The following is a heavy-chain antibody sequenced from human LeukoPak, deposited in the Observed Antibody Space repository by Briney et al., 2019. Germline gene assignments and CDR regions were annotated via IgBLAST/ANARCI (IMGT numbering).Heavy chain of an antibody. J-gene: IGHJ3*02. CDR1: GGSISSSSYY. CDR3: ARTQDTAMVRALDAFDI. Sequence: SETLSLTCTVSGGSISSSSYYWGWIRQPPGKGLEWIGSIYYSGSTYYNPSLKSRVTISVDTSKNQFSLKLSSVTAADTAVYYCARTQDTAMVRALDAFDIWGQGTMVTVSS. D-gene: IGHD5-18*01. V-gene: IGHV4-39*07. CDR2: IYYSGST.